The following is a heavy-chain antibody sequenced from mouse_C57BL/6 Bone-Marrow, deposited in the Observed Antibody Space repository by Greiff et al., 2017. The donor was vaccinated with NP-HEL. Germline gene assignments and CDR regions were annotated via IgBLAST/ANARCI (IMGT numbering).Heavy chain of an antibody. CDR2: IDPENGDT. J-gene: IGHJ3*01. CDR3: TTYGSSGCFAY. D-gene: IGHD3-2*02. Sequence: EVQLQQSGAELVRPGASVKLSCTASGFNIKDDYMHWVKQRPEQGLEWIGWIDPENGDTEYASKFQGKATITADTSSNTAYLQLSSLTSEDTAVYYCTTYGSSGCFAYWGQGTLVTVSA. V-gene: IGHV14-4*01. CDR1: GFNIKDDY.